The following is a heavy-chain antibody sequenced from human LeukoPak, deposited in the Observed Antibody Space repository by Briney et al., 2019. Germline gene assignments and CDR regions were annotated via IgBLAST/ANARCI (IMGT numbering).Heavy chain of an antibody. CDR2: VWYGGST. D-gene: IGHD3-16*01. J-gene: IGHJ4*02. V-gene: IGHV4-59*08. Sequence: SETLSLTCTVSGVSITTHFWSWIRLSPGRGLEWIGYVWYGGSTKYNPSFQHRLTISLDTSKNQFSLEMTSVTAADTAVYYCARFGPHLLNNFDSWGQGTLVTVSS. CDR1: GVSITTHF. CDR3: ARFGPHLLNNFDS.